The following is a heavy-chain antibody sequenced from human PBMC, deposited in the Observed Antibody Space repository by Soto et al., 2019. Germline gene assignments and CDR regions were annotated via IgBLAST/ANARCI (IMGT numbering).Heavy chain of an antibody. D-gene: IGHD2-8*01. V-gene: IGHV4-39*01. CDR3: ASHRTFWPFDY. Sequence: SETLSLTCTVSGGSISSRGAMSGRSFYWGWMRQPPGKGLEWIASISYSDGSFYNSSLKSRLTISVDTSKNQFSLSLRSVTAADTAVYYCASHRTFWPFDYWGQGTVVTVSS. CDR1: GGSISSRGAMSGRSFY. J-gene: IGHJ4*02. CDR2: ISYSDGS.